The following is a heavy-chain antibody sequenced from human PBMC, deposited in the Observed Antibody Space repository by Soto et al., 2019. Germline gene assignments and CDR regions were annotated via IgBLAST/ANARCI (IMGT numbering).Heavy chain of an antibody. Sequence: GASVKVSCKASGGTFSSYAISWLRQSAGQGLEWMGGIIPIFGTANYAQKFQGRVTITADESTSTAYMELSSLRSEDTAVYYCARDSGSGSYYKAPWHYWGQGTLVTVSS. J-gene: IGHJ4*02. CDR2: IIPIFGTA. D-gene: IGHD3-10*01. V-gene: IGHV1-69*13. CDR3: ARDSGSGSYYKAPWHY. CDR1: GGTFSSYA.